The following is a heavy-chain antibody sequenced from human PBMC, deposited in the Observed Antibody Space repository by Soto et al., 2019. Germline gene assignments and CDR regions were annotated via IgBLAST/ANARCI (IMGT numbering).Heavy chain of an antibody. V-gene: IGHV1-69*01. CDR2: IIPIFGTA. J-gene: IGHJ6*02. CDR1: GGTFSSYA. Sequence: QVQLVQSGAEVKKPGSSVKVSCKASGGTFSSYAISWVRQAPGQGLEWMGGIIPIFGTANYAQKFQGRVTITADEHTSTAYMELSSLRSEDTAVYYCARWPDQEGYYYDSSGYYYGRDYYGMDVWGQGTTVTVSS. CDR3: ARWPDQEGYYYDSSGYYYGRDYYGMDV. D-gene: IGHD3-22*01.